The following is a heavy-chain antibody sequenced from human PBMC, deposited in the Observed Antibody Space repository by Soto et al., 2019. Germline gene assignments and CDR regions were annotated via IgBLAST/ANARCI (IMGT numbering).Heavy chain of an antibody. CDR1: GFTFDAHP. CDR3: AKQRTTVTTSFDY. V-gene: IGHV3-23*01. J-gene: IGHJ4*02. CDR2: ISGYGGST. Sequence: EVQLLESGGGLVQPGGSLTVSCVASGFTFDAHPMSWVRLAPGKGLEWVSTISGYGGSTFYPDSLKGRFVISRDNSKNTLYLQIHTLRAEDTAILFCAKQRTTVTTSFDYWGRGTLVTVSS. D-gene: IGHD4-17*01.